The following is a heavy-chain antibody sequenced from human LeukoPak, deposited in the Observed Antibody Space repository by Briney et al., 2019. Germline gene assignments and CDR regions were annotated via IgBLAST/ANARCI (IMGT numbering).Heavy chain of an antibody. J-gene: IGHJ5*02. Sequence: SETLSLTCTVSGGSISTTNYYWGWIRQLPGRDLEWIGSIYSSGNTYYNPSLESRVTISVDTSKNQLSLKLTSATAADTSVYYCARHSGLRSPFDPWGQGTLVTVSS. V-gene: IGHV4-39*01. CDR2: IYSSGNT. CDR1: GGSISTTNYY. CDR3: ARHSGLRSPFDP. D-gene: IGHD3-3*01.